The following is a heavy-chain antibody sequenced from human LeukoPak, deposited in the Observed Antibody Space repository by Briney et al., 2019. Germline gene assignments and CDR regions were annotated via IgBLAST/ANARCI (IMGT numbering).Heavy chain of an antibody. D-gene: IGHD6-13*01. Sequence: ASVKVSCKASGYTFTSYEINWVRQATGQGLEWMGWMNPNSGNTGYAQKFQGRVTMTRNTSISTAYMELSSLRSEDTAVYYCARGRGSSWYYYYYGMDVWGKGTTVTVSS. CDR2: MNPNSGNT. CDR3: ARGRGSSWYYYYYGMDV. CDR1: GYTFTSYE. J-gene: IGHJ6*04. V-gene: IGHV1-8*01.